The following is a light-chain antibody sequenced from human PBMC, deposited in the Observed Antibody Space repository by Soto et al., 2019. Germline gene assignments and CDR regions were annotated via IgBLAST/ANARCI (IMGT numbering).Light chain of an antibody. Sequence: DIQMTQSPSSLSASVGARVSITCQASQDIRTSLSWFQQKPGRAPKLLIYGASNLETGVPSRFRGSGSGTDFTFTISSLQLEDIATYYCQHYDNLPPFTFGPGTKVDIK. V-gene: IGKV1-33*01. CDR3: QHYDNLPPFT. CDR2: GAS. CDR1: QDIRTS. J-gene: IGKJ3*01.